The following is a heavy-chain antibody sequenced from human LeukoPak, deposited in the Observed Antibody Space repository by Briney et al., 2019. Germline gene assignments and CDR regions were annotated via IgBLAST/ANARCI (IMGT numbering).Heavy chain of an antibody. Sequence: PGRSLRLSCAASGFTFDDYAMHWVRQAPGKGLEWVSGISWNSGSIGYADSVKGRFTISRDHPKNSLYLQMNSLRAEDTALYYCAKDSSSTSSNWFDPWGQGTLVTVSS. V-gene: IGHV3-9*01. D-gene: IGHD2-2*01. CDR1: GFTFDDYA. J-gene: IGHJ5*02. CDR2: ISWNSGSI. CDR3: AKDSSSTSSNWFDP.